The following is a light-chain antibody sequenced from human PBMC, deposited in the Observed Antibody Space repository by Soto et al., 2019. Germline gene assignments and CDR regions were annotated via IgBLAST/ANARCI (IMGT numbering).Light chain of an antibody. CDR1: QSIRST. V-gene: IGKV3-15*01. J-gene: IGKJ1*01. CDR2: GAS. Sequence: EKVLTQSPATQAVTPGERATLSCRASQSIRSTLAWYQQKPGQAPRLLIYGASTRATGIPARFSGSGSGTEFTRTNSSLQSEDVTVDYCQHYNLWLWTFGQGTKVDIK. CDR3: QHYNLWLWT.